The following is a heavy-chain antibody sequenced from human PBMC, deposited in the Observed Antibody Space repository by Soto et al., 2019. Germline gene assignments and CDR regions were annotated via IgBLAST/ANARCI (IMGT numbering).Heavy chain of an antibody. J-gene: IGHJ5*02. Sequence: TSETLSLTWAVDGGSFRAYCGNWIRQPPGKGVEVCGDINHSGSSNYNPAVKSRVAISLHTPKEQFSLKLSSVTAADTAVYYCARDHTYYDILTGYYSWFDPWGQGTLITVSS. CDR2: INHSGSS. CDR3: ARDHTYYDILTGYYSWFDP. CDR1: GGSFRAYC. D-gene: IGHD3-9*01. V-gene: IGHV4-34*01.